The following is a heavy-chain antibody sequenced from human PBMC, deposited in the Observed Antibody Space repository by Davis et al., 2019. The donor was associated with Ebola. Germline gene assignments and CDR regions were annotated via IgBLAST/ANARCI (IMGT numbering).Heavy chain of an antibody. V-gene: IGHV5-51*01. CDR2: IYTGDSDT. J-gene: IGHJ6*02. CDR1: GNSFTSFW. CDR3: ANWGEAGDYTHGA. D-gene: IGHD4-17*01. Sequence: GGSLRLSCKGSGNSFTSFWIGWVRQMPGKGLEWMGIIYTGDSDTRYSPSFRGQVTISADKSTSSAYLQWSSLKASDTAMYYCANWGEAGDYTHGAWGQGTTVTVSS.